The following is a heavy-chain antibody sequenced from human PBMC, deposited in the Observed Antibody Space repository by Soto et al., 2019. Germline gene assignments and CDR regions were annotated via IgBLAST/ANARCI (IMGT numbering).Heavy chain of an antibody. CDR2: IYTSGST. J-gene: IGHJ6*02. CDR1: GGSISSYY. Sequence: QVQLQESGPGLVKPSETLSLTCTVSGGSISSYYWSWIRQPAGKGLEWIGRIYTSGSTNYNPPLKSRVTMSVDTSKNQFFLKLSSVTAADTAVYYCAREGIAVAGTYYYYGMDVWGQGTTVTVSS. V-gene: IGHV4-4*07. CDR3: AREGIAVAGTYYYYGMDV. D-gene: IGHD6-19*01.